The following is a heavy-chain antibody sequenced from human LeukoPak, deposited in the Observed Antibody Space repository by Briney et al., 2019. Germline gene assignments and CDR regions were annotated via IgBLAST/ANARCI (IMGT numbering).Heavy chain of an antibody. Sequence: GGSLRLSCAASGFTFSSYWMNWVRQAPGKGLEWVSYISSSGSTIYYADSVKGRFTISRDNAKNSLYLQMNSLRAEGTAVYYCAREPSTVTTYYGMDVWGQGTTVTVSS. CDR3: AREPSTVTTYYGMDV. J-gene: IGHJ6*02. D-gene: IGHD4-17*01. V-gene: IGHV3-48*04. CDR2: ISSSGSTI. CDR1: GFTFSSYW.